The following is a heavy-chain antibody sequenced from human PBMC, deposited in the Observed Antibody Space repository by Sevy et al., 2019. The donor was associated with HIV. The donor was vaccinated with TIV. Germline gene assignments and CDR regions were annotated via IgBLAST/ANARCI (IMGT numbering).Heavy chain of an antibody. CDR3: AREGCTKPHDY. V-gene: IGHV3-48*01. J-gene: IGHJ4*02. CDR2: ISSSSTI. Sequence: GGSLRLSCAASGFSISDYTMNWVRQAPGKGPEWLSYISSSSTIYYADSVKGRFTISRDDSRNTFYLQMNSLRAEDTAIYYCAREGCTKPHDYWGQGTVVTVSS. CDR1: GFSISDYT. D-gene: IGHD2-8*01.